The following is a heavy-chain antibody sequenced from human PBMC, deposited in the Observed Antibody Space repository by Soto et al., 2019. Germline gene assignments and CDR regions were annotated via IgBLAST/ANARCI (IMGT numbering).Heavy chain of an antibody. CDR3: ASRYDSSDY. CDR2: IIPILGIA. CDR1: GGTFSSYT. D-gene: IGHD3-22*01. J-gene: IGHJ4*02. V-gene: IGHV1-69*02. Sequence: QVQLVQSGAEVKKPGSSVKVSCKASGGTFSSYTISWVRQAPGQGLEWMGRIIPILGIANYAQKFQGRVTSTADKATSTAYMELSSLRSEDTAVYYCASRYDSSDYWGQGTLVTVSS.